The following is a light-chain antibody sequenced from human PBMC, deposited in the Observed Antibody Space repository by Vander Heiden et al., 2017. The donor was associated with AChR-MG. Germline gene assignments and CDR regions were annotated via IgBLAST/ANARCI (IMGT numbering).Light chain of an antibody. CDR2: GAS. Sequence: DIVLTQSPGTLSLSPGETAPLSCRASQSVSTSYLAWYQQKPGQAPRLLIYGASSRATDIPDRFSGSGSGADFTLTISRLEPEDFAVYYCQQYGDSPGTFGPGTKVDI. CDR3: QQYGDSPGT. V-gene: IGKV3-20*01. CDR1: QSVSTSY. J-gene: IGKJ3*01.